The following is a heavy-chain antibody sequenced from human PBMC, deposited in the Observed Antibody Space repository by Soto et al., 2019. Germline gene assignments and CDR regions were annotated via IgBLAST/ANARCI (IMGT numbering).Heavy chain of an antibody. D-gene: IGHD3-22*01. CDR3: AKDLRFRSKYYYDSSGSIWGDAFDI. CDR2: ISGSGGST. Sequence: EVQLLESGGGLVQPGGSLRLSCAASGFTFSSYAMSWVRQAPGKGLEWVSAISGSGGSTYYADSVKGRFTISRDNSKNTLYLQMNSLRAEDTAVYYCAKDLRFRSKYYYDSSGSIWGDAFDIWGQGTMVTVSS. V-gene: IGHV3-23*01. CDR1: GFTFSSYA. J-gene: IGHJ3*02.